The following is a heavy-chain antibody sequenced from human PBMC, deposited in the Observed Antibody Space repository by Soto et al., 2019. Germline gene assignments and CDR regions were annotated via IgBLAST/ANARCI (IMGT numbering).Heavy chain of an antibody. CDR3: ARDRGYCIIGVSYPAWSDP. D-gene: IGHD2-8*01. V-gene: IGHV1-3*05. J-gene: IGHJ5*02. CDR1: GYTFTSYA. CDR2: INAGNGNT. Sequence: QVHLVQSGAEEKKPGASVKVSCKASGYTFTSYAMYWVRQAPGQRLEWMGWINAGNGNTKYSQKFQGRVTITRDTSANKPKRGLSSLSTEDTAGYYWARDRGYCIIGVSYPAWSDPGGQETLVTVSP.